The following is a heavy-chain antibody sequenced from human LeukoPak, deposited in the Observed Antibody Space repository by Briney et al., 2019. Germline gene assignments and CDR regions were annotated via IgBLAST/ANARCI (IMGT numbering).Heavy chain of an antibody. V-gene: IGHV4-59*02. CDR2: IYYSGST. D-gene: IGHD2-15*01. J-gene: IGHJ6*03. CDR1: GGSVSGYY. CDR3: GRDALVGYFSYYYIDV. Sequence: SETLSLTCTVSGGSVSGYYWSWIRQPPGKGLEWIGYIYYSGSTNYNPSLKSRITISVDTSKNQFSLRLSSVTAADTAVYYCGRDALVGYFSYYYIDVWGKGTTVTVSS.